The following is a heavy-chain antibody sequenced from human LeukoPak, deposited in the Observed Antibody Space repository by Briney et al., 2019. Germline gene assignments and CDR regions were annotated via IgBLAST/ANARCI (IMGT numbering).Heavy chain of an antibody. Sequence: SETLSLTCSVSGGSISSNYWSWIRQPPGKGLEWIGYIYYSGSTNYNPSLKSRVTISVDTSKNQFSLKLSSVTAADTAVYYCARALPPYYYDSRVYFDYWGQGTLVTVSS. J-gene: IGHJ4*02. CDR3: ARALPPYYYDSRVYFDY. D-gene: IGHD3-22*01. CDR2: IYYSGST. V-gene: IGHV4-59*01. CDR1: GGSISSNY.